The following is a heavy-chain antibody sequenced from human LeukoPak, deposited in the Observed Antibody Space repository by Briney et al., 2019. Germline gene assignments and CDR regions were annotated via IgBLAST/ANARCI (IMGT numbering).Heavy chain of an antibody. CDR1: GFTFSNYW. J-gene: IGHJ6*03. CDR2: IKQDGSEK. Sequence: PGGSLRLSCAASGFTFSNYWMSWVRQAPGKGLEWVANIKQDGSEKYYVDSVKGRFTISRDNAKNSLYLQMNSLRAEDTAVYYCARVSSKTTVRGLITKKNYYYYMDVWGKGTTVTISS. D-gene: IGHD3-10*01. V-gene: IGHV3-7*01. CDR3: ARVSSKTTVRGLITKKNYYYYMDV.